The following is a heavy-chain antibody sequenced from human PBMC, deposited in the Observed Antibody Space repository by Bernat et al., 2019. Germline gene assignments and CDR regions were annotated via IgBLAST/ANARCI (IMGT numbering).Heavy chain of an antibody. CDR3: EEPGDYVGWRNWFDP. Sequence: EVQLLESGGGLVQPGGSLRLSCAASGFTFSSYAMSWVRQAPGKGLEWVSAISGSGGSTYYADSVKGRFTISRDNSKNTLYLQMNSLRAEDTAVYYCEEPGDYVGWRNWFDPWGQGTLVTVSS. CDR2: ISGSGGST. CDR1: GFTFSSYA. V-gene: IGHV3-23*01. D-gene: IGHD4-17*01. J-gene: IGHJ5*02.